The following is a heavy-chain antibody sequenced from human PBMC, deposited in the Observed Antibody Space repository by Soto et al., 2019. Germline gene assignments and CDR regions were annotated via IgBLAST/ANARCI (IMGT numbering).Heavy chain of an antibody. Sequence: GAAVKVSCKASGGTFSSYAISWVRQAPGQGLEWMGGIIPIFGTANYAQKFQGRVTITADESTSTAYMELSSLRSEDTAVYYCAGYFTSYSDSSGLWYFDYWGQGTLVTVSS. CDR2: IIPIFGTA. CDR3: AGYFTSYSDSSGLWYFDY. V-gene: IGHV1-69*13. D-gene: IGHD3-22*01. CDR1: GGTFSSYA. J-gene: IGHJ4*02.